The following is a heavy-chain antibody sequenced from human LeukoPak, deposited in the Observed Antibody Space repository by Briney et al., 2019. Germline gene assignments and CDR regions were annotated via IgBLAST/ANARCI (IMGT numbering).Heavy chain of an antibody. V-gene: IGHV3-66*01. CDR1: GFTVSSNY. CDR2: IYSGGST. D-gene: IGHD2-2*01. CDR3: ARDLWVGYCSSTSCTNPT. J-gene: IGHJ5*02. Sequence: GGSLRLSCAASGFTVSSNYMSWVRQAPGEGLEWVSVIYSGGSTYYADSVKGRFTISRDNSKNTLYLQMNSLRAEDTAVYYCARDLWVGYCSSTSCTNPTWGQGTLVTVSS.